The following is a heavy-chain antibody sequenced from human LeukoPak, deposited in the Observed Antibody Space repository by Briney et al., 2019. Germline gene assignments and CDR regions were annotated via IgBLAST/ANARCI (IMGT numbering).Heavy chain of an antibody. CDR2: IIPIFGTA. CDR3: ARARRSSWYPDAFDI. Sequence: SVKVSCKASGYTFTSYGISWVRQAPGQGLEWMGGIIPIFGTANYAQKFQGRVTITADKSTSTAYMELSSLRSEDTAVYYCARARRSSWYPDAFDIWGQGTMVTVSS. V-gene: IGHV1-69*06. CDR1: GYTFTSYG. J-gene: IGHJ3*02. D-gene: IGHD6-13*01.